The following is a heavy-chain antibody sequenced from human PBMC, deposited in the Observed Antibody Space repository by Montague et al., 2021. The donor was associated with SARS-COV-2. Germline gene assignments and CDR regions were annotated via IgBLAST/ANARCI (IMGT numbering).Heavy chain of an antibody. CDR2: IYRSGAT. D-gene: IGHD5-12*01. Sequence: SETLSLTCSVSGASVSRADSYWGWVRQSPSKGLEWLGSIYRSGATFYSPSFQSRVTISLDKSQNHFSLILTSVTVADTALYFCVRPLGESGNGWFDPWGQGILVSVSS. CDR1: GASVSRADSY. V-gene: IGHV4-39*02. CDR3: VRPLGESGNGWFDP. J-gene: IGHJ5*02.